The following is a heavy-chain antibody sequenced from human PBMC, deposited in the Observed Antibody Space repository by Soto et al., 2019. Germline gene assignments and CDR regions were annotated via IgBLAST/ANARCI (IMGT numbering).Heavy chain of an antibody. CDR3: ARDMGGYGYYYYGMDV. D-gene: IGHD2-8*02. CDR1: GGTFSSYA. CDR2: IIPIFGTA. J-gene: IGHJ6*02. V-gene: IGHV1-69*13. Sequence: GASVKVSCKASGGTFSSYAISWVRQAPGQGLECMGGIIPIFGTANYAQKFQGRVTITADESTSTAYMELSSLRSEDTAVYYCARDMGGYGYYYYGMDVWGQGTTVTVSS.